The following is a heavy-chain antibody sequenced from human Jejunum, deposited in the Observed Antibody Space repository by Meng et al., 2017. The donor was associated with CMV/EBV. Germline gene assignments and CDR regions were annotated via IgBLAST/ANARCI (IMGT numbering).Heavy chain of an antibody. J-gene: IGHJ4*01. Sequence: QVASDHAGADVKNPGASVKVSCRASGYSFPDYYIHWVRQAPEQGLEWMGWISPNTGATNFAQNFQGRVTMTRDTSVSATYMELSSLTSDDTAVYFCARDPGGSSPVFDYWGQGTLVTVSS. CDR2: ISPNTGAT. D-gene: IGHD2-8*02. CDR1: GYSFPDYY. CDR3: ARDPGGSSPVFDY. V-gene: IGHV1-2*02.